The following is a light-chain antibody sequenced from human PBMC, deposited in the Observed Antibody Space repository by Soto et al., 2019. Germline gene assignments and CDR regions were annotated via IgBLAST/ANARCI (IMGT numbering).Light chain of an antibody. V-gene: IGKV4-1*01. CDR1: QSVLYSSNNKNY. J-gene: IGKJ1*01. CDR3: QQYGSSGT. Sequence: DMLLAHSPYSLAVSLGERATINCKSSQSVLYSSNNKNYLAWYQQKPGQAPRLLIYGASKRATGIPDRFSGSGSGTDFTLTISRLEPEDFAVYYCQQYGSSGTFGQGTKVDIK. CDR2: GAS.